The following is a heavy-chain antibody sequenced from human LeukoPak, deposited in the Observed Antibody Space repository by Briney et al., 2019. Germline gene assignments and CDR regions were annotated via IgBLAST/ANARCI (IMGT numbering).Heavy chain of an antibody. CDR2: IYYSGST. CDR3: ARDVDTAMGSVGAFDI. J-gene: IGHJ3*02. Sequence: SETLSLTCTVSGGSISSSSYYWGWIRQPPGKGLEWIGSIYYSGSTYYNPSLKSRVTVSVDTSKNQFSLKLSSVTAADTAVYYCARDVDTAMGSVGAFDIWGQGTMVTVSS. V-gene: IGHV4-39*07. D-gene: IGHD5-18*01. CDR1: GGSISSSSYY.